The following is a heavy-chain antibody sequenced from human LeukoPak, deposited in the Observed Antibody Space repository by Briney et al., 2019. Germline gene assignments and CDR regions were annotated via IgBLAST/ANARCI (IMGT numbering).Heavy chain of an antibody. J-gene: IGHJ4*02. D-gene: IGHD6-19*01. CDR1: GDSISSYY. CDR3: ARVIDARRGRHAGWYGSFDS. V-gene: IGHV4-4*09. Sequence: SETLSLTCKVSGDSISSYYWSWIRQAPGKAPEWIGSTYINGETKYNPNYNPSLKRRATISGDTSKNHFSLNLTSVTGADTAVYYCARVIDARRGRHAGWYGSFDSWGQGVLVTVSS. CDR2: TYINGETKYNP.